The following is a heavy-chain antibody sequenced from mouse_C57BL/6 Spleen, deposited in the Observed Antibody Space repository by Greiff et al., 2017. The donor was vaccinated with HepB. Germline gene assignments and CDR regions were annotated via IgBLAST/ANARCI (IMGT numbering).Heavy chain of an antibody. J-gene: IGHJ2*01. CDR3: ARSRTTVVGYFDY. V-gene: IGHV1-59*01. Sequence: VQLQQPGAELVRPGTSVKLSCKASGYTFTSYWMHWVKQRPGQGLEWIGVIDPSDSYTNYNQKFKGKATLTVDTSSSTAYMQLSSLTSEDSAVYYCARSRTTVVGYFDYWGQGTTLTVSS. CDR2: IDPSDSYT. CDR1: GYTFTSYW. D-gene: IGHD1-1*01.